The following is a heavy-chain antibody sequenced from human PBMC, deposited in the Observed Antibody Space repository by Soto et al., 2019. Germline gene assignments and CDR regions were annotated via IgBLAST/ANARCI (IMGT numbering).Heavy chain of an antibody. J-gene: IGHJ3*02. Sequence: SVKVSCKDSGGTFSSYAISWVRQAPGQGLEWMGGIIPIFGKANYAQKFQGRVTITADKSTSTAYMELSSLRSEDTAVYYCATVRPNITMIVVAHAFDIWGQGTMVTVSS. D-gene: IGHD3-22*01. CDR2: IIPIFGKA. CDR1: GGTFSSYA. V-gene: IGHV1-69*06. CDR3: ATVRPNITMIVVAHAFDI.